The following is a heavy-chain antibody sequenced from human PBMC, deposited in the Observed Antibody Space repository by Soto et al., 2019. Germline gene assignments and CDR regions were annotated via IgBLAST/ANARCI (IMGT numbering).Heavy chain of an antibody. V-gene: IGHV5-10-1*01. J-gene: IGHJ6*02. CDR3: ASDIVVVPAAKAYYYYGMDV. CDR2: IDPSDSYT. CDR1: GYSFTSYW. Sequence: PGESLKISCKGSGYSFTSYWISWVRQMPGKGLEWMGRIDPSDSYTNYSPSFQGHVTISADKSTSTAYLQWSSLKASDTAMYYCASDIVVVPAAKAYYYYGMDVWGQGTTVTVSS. D-gene: IGHD2-2*01.